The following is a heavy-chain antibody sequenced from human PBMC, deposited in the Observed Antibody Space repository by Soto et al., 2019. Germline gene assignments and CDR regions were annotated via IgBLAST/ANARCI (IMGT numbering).Heavy chain of an antibody. CDR2: IIPILGIA. V-gene: IGHV1-69*02. CDR3: ASLPNYGDYVNYYYGMDV. Sequence: QVQLVQSGAEVKKPGSSVKVSCKASGGTFSSYTISWVRQAPGQGLEWMGRIIPILGIANYAQKFQGRVTMTADKSTSTAYMELSSLRSEDTAVYYCASLPNYGDYVNYYYGMDVWGQGTTVTVSS. J-gene: IGHJ6*02. D-gene: IGHD4-17*01. CDR1: GGTFSSYT.